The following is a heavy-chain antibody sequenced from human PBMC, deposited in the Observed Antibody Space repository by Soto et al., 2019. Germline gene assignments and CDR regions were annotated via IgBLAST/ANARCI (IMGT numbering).Heavy chain of an antibody. D-gene: IGHD2-15*01. CDR3: AKATYCSGGSCYCQYYCYVMDG. CDR2: ISGSGGST. Sequence: EVQLLESGGGLVQPGGSLRLSCAASGFTFSSYAMSWVRQAPGKGLEWVSAISGSGGSTYYADSVKGRFTISRDNAKNTLYLQMNSLRAEDTDVYYCAKATYCSGGSCYCQYYCYVMDGWGQETTVTVSS. V-gene: IGHV3-23*01. CDR1: GFTFSSYA. J-gene: IGHJ6*02.